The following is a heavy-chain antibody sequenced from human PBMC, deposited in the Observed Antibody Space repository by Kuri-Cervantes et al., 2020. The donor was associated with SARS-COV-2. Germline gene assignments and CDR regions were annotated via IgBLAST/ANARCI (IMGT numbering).Heavy chain of an antibody. J-gene: IGHJ1*01. Sequence: GSLRLSCAVYGGSFSGYYWSWIRQPPGKGLEWIGEINHSGSTNYNPSLKSRVTISVDTSKNQFSLKLSSVTAADTTVYYCASLSYCSSTSCYSSIEYFQHWGQGTLVTGSS. CDR3: ASLSYCSSTSCYSSIEYFQH. CDR2: INHSGST. CDR1: GGSFSGYY. D-gene: IGHD2-2*01. V-gene: IGHV4-34*01.